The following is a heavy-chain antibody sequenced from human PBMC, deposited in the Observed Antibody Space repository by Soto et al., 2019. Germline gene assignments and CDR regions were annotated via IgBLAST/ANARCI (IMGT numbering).Heavy chain of an antibody. CDR2: IWFDGSKK. CDR3: ARDKGITSAATGMDV. J-gene: IGHJ6*02. V-gene: IGHV3-33*01. Sequence: GGSLRLSCAASGFTFSSYGMHWVRQAPGKGLDWVAAIWFDGSKKFSVDSVKGRFTISRDNSKNTLYLQMNSLRAEDTAVYFCARDKGITSAATGMDVSGQGTTVTVSS. D-gene: IGHD6-13*01. CDR1: GFTFSSYG.